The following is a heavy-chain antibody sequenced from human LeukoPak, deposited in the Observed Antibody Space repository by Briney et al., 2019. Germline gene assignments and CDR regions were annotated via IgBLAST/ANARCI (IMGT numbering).Heavy chain of an antibody. CDR2: IYYSGST. CDR3: ARDGYYGSGTQYYFDY. D-gene: IGHD3-10*01. CDR1: GGSISSSSYY. Sequence: PSETLSLTCTVSGGSISSSSYYWGWIRQPPGKGLEWIGSIYYSGSTYYNPSLKSRVTISVDTSKNQFSLKLSSVTAADTAVYYCARDGYYGSGTQYYFDYWGQGILVTVSS. V-gene: IGHV4-39*07. J-gene: IGHJ4*02.